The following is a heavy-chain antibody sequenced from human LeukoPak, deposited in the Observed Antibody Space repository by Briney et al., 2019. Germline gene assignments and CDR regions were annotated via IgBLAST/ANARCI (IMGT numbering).Heavy chain of an antibody. J-gene: IGHJ4*02. CDR3: AKDSGVVVPAAMGLDY. CDR1: GFTFDDYA. V-gene: IGHV3-9*01. D-gene: IGHD2-2*01. CDR2: ISWNSGSI. Sequence: PGGSLRLSCAASGFTFDDYAMHWVRQAPGKGLEWVSGISWNSGSIGYADSVKGRFTISRDNAKNSLYLQMNSLRAEDTALYYCAKDSGVVVPAAMGLDYWGQGTLVTVSS.